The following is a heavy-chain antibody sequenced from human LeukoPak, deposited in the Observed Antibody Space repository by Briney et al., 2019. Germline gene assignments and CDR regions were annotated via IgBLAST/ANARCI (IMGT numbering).Heavy chain of an antibody. Sequence: ASVKVSCKASGYTFTGYYMHWVRQAPGQGLEWMGWINPNSGGTNYAQKFQGRVTMTRDTSISTAYMELSRLRSDDAAVYYCARAGPNYYYMDVWGKGTTVTVSS. CDR2: INPNSGGT. J-gene: IGHJ6*03. V-gene: IGHV1-2*02. CDR1: GYTFTGYY. CDR3: ARAGPNYYYMDV.